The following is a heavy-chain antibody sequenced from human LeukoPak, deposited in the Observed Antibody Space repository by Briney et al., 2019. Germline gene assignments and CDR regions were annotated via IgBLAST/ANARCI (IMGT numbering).Heavy chain of an antibody. Sequence: GGSLRLSCAASGFTFSSYWMSWVRQAPGKGREGVANIKQDGSEKYSVDSEKGRFTISRDNDKNSLYLQMNSLRAEDTAVYYCARRLWFGESNWGQGTLVTVSS. CDR3: ARRLWFGESN. D-gene: IGHD3-10*01. CDR1: GFTFSSYW. CDR2: IKQDGSEK. J-gene: IGHJ4*02. V-gene: IGHV3-7*01.